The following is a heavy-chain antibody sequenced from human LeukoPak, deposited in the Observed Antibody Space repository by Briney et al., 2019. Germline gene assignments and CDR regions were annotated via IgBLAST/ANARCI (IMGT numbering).Heavy chain of an antibody. Sequence: SETLSLTCNVSGYSISSGYYWGWTRQPPGKALEWIGTTFHSGSPNYNPSLKSRVTISIDTSKNQFSLKLSSVTAADTAFYYCARDAGGDFDYWGQGTLVTVSS. V-gene: IGHV4-38-2*02. J-gene: IGHJ4*02. D-gene: IGHD2-21*01. CDR3: ARDAGGDFDY. CDR1: GYSISSGYY. CDR2: TFHSGSP.